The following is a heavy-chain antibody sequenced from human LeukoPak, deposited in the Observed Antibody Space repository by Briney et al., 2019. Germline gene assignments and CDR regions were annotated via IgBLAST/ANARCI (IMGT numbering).Heavy chain of an antibody. D-gene: IGHD3-10*01. Sequence: SETLSLTCTVSGGSISSGGYYWSWIRQHPGKGLEWIGYIYYSGSTYYNPSLKSRVTISVDTSKNQFSLKLSSVTAADTAVYYCARALITMVRGVTDWFDPRGQGTLVTVSS. CDR2: IYYSGST. CDR3: ARALITMVRGVTDWFDP. V-gene: IGHV4-31*03. CDR1: GGSISSGGYY. J-gene: IGHJ5*02.